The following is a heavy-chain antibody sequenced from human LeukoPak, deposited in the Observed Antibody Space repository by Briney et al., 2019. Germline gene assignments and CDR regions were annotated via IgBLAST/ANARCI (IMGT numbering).Heavy chain of an antibody. J-gene: IGHJ4*02. CDR2: ISSSSTYI. CDR1: GFTFSYHT. Sequence: GGSLRLSCAASGFTFSYHTFNWLRQAPGKGLEWLSSISSSSTYIYYSDSVKGRFIISRDDAQDSVYLEMSSLRVEDTAVYYCARGPSSAWYSGDYFDYWGQGTLVTVSS. CDR3: ARGPSSAWYSGDYFDY. V-gene: IGHV3-21*01. D-gene: IGHD6-19*01.